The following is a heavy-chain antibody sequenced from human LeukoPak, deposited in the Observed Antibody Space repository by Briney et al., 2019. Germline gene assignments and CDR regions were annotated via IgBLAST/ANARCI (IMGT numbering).Heavy chain of an antibody. CDR2: INPNSGAT. D-gene: IGHD4-11*01. J-gene: IGHJ4*02. CDR1: GYTFTAYC. Sequence: ASVKVSCKASGYTFTAYCIHWVRQAPGQGLEGIGWINPNSGATHYEWNFQGRVTMTRDTSISTAYMELSSLRSDDTAVYYCTRPPTITTWRIFDFWGQGTLVTVSS. V-gene: IGHV1-2*02. CDR3: TRPPTITTWRIFDF.